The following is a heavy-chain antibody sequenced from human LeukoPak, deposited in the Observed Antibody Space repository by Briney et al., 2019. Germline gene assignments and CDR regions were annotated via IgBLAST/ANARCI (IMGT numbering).Heavy chain of an antibody. J-gene: IGHJ4*02. CDR2: IKPGGNEE. V-gene: IGHV3-7*01. CDR1: GFTFSDDW. CDR3: AREGITAAADY. D-gene: IGHD6-13*01. Sequence: GGSLRLSCAASGFTFSDDWMSWVRQAPGRGLEWVANIKPGGNEEFYVDSVKGRFTISRDNAKNSLYLQLNSLRAEDTAVYYCAREGITAAADYWGQGTLVTVSS.